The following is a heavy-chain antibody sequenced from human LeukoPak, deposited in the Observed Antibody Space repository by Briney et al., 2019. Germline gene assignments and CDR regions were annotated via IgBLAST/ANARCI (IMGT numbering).Heavy chain of an antibody. CDR1: GYTFTSYY. D-gene: IGHD3-22*01. CDR2: INPSGGST. CDR3: ARDQSLARMYYYDSSGYYYVY. V-gene: IGHV1-46*03. J-gene: IGHJ4*02. Sequence: EASVKVSCKASGYTFTSYYMHWVRQTPGQGLEWMGIINPSGGSTSYAQKFQGRVTMTRDTSTSTVYMELSSLRSEDTAVYYCARDQSLARMYYYDSSGYYYVYWGQGTLVTVSS.